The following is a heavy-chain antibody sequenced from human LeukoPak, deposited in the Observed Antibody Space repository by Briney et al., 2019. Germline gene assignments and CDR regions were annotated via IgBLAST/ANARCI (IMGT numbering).Heavy chain of an antibody. V-gene: IGHV3-30*01. CDR1: GFTLSEYG. Sequence: PGGFLRLSCAASGFTLSEYGIHWVRQAPGKGLEWVAVLSYDGRDRYYADSVNGRFTISRDISSDTVSLQMNSLRVEDTAVYFCARDRINMMVLVHDSGLDLWGQGTLVTVSS. CDR2: LSYDGRDR. J-gene: IGHJ5*02. CDR3: ARDRINMMVLVHDSGLDL. D-gene: IGHD3-22*01.